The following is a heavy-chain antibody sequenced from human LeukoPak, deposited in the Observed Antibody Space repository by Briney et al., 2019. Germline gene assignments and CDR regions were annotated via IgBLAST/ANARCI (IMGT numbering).Heavy chain of an antibody. CDR2: ISGRGGST. Sequence: GGSLRLSCAASGFTFSSHAMSWVRQAPGKGLEWVSAISGRGGSTYYADSVKGRFTISRDNAKNSLYLQMNSLRAEDTAVYYCARGTMFPYYFDYWGQGTLVTVSS. D-gene: IGHD3-10*02. CDR1: GFTFSSHA. V-gene: IGHV3-23*01. CDR3: ARGTMFPYYFDY. J-gene: IGHJ4*02.